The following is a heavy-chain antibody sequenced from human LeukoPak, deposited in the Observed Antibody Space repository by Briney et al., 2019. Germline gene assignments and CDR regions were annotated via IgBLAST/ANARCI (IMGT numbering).Heavy chain of an antibody. CDR1: GFTFSSYG. V-gene: IGHV3-33*06. Sequence: QPGGSLRLSCAASGFTFSSYGMHWVRQAPGKGLEGVAVIWYDGSNKYYADSVKGRFTISRDNSKNTLYLQMNSLRAEDTAVYYCAKDHLLNHDSSGINFQHWGQGTLVTVS. CDR2: IWYDGSNK. D-gene: IGHD3-22*01. CDR3: AKDHLLNHDSSGINFQH. J-gene: IGHJ1*01.